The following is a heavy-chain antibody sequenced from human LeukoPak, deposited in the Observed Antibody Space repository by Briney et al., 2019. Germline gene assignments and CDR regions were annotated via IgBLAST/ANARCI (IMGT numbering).Heavy chain of an antibody. J-gene: IGHJ6*03. CDR1: GYTFTSYD. V-gene: IGHV1-8*03. CDR2: MNPNSGNT. CDR3: ARDADSLYYYYMDV. D-gene: IGHD2-21*01. Sequence: ASVKVSCKASGYTFTSYDINWVRQATGQGLEWMGWMNPNSGNTGYAQKFQGRVTITRSTSISTAYMELSSLRSEDTAVYYCARDADSLYYYYMDVWGKGTTVTVSS.